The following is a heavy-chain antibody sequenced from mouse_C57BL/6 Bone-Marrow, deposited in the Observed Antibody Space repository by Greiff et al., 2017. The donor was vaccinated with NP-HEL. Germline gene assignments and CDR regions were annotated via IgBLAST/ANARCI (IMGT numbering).Heavy chain of an antibody. Sequence: EVKLMESGVGLVKPGGSLKLSCAASGFTFSSYAMSWVRQTPEKRLEWVAYISSGGDYIYYADTVQGRFTISRDNARNTLYLQMSSLKSEDTAMYYCTRESRLYGSNYFDYWGQGTTLTVSS. J-gene: IGHJ2*01. V-gene: IGHV5-9-1*02. D-gene: IGHD1-1*01. CDR2: ISSGGDYI. CDR3: TRESRLYGSNYFDY. CDR1: GFTFSSYA.